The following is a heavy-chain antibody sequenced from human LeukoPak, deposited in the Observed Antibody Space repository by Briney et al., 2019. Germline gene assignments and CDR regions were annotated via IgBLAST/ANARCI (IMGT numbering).Heavy chain of an antibody. Sequence: PSETLSLTCAVYGGSFSGYYWSWIRQPPGEGLEWIGEINHSGSTNYNPSLKSRVTISVDTSKNQFSLKLSSVTAADTAVYYCARFSTVTTYYYYGMDVWGQGTTVTVSS. CDR1: GGSFSGYY. J-gene: IGHJ6*02. CDR3: ARFSTVTTYYYYGMDV. D-gene: IGHD4-17*01. CDR2: INHSGST. V-gene: IGHV4-34*01.